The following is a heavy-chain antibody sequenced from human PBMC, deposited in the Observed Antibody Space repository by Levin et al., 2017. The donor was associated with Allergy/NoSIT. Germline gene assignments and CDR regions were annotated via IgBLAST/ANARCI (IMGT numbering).Heavy chain of an antibody. D-gene: IGHD3-9*01. V-gene: IGHV3-23*01. CDR2: LTSNSANT. J-gene: IGHJ3*02. CDR1: GFIFSDYA. Sequence: AGGSLRLSCAASGFIFSDYAMSWVRQAPGQGLRWVSSLTSNSANTYYATSVKGRFTISRDNSRNTLYLQMSSLGAEDTAVYYCAKYISSQGSPYAFDIWGQGTVVTVSS. CDR3: AKYISSQGSPYAFDI.